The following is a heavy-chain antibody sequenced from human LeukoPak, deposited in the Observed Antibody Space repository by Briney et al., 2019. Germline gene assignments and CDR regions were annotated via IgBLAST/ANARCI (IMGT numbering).Heavy chain of an antibody. J-gene: IGHJ4*02. Sequence: PGGSLRLSCTASGFTFSNYGMHWVRQAPGKRLEYVSTITSNGDTTYYTDSVKGRFTISRDNSKNTLYLQMGSLRAEDMAVYYCARDITRRHEQWLVDYWGQGTLVIVSS. CDR3: ARDITRRHEQWLVDY. D-gene: IGHD6-19*01. V-gene: IGHV3-64*02. CDR1: GFTFSNYG. CDR2: ITSNGDTT.